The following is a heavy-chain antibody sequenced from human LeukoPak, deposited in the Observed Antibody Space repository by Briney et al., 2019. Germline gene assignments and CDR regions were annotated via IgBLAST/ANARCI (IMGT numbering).Heavy chain of an antibody. J-gene: IGHJ5*02. CDR3: ARQRHSGGSADWFDP. D-gene: IGHD3-10*01. V-gene: IGHV4-39*01. Sequence: SETLSLTCTVSGGSISSSSYYWGWIRQPPGKGLEWIGSIYYSGSTYYNPSLESRVIISVDTSNNQFSLKLSSVTAADTAVYYCARQRHSGGSADWFDPWGQGTLVTVSS. CDR2: IYYSGST. CDR1: GGSISSSSYY.